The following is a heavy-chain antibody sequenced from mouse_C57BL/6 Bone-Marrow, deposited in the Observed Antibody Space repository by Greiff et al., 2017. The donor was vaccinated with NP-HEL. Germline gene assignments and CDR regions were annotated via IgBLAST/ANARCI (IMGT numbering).Heavy chain of an antibody. CDR1: GFTFSSYA. CDR2: TSDGGSYT. D-gene: IGHD3-2*02. CDR3: ARGSDSSGYYYAMDY. Sequence: EVKLMESGGGLVKPGGSLKLSCAASGFTFSSYAMSWVRQTPEKRLEWVATTSDGGSYTYYPDNVKGRFTISRDNAKNNLYLQMSHLKSEDTAMYYCARGSDSSGYYYAMDYWGQGTSVTVSS. V-gene: IGHV5-4*03. J-gene: IGHJ4*01.